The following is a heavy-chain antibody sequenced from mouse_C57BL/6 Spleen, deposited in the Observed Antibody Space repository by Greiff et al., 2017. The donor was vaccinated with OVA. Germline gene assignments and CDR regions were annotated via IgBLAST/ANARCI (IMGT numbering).Heavy chain of an antibody. D-gene: IGHD1-1*01. CDR2: ISDGGSYT. CDR3: ARDGGVLGGDAMDY. J-gene: IGHJ4*01. V-gene: IGHV5-4*01. CDR1: GFTFSSYA. Sequence: DVMLVESGGGLVNPGGSLKLSCAASGFTFSSYAMSWVRQTPEKRLEWVATISDGGSYTSYPDNVKGRFTLSRDKAKNNMYLQMSHLKSEDTAMYYCARDGGVLGGDAMDYWGQGTSVTVSS.